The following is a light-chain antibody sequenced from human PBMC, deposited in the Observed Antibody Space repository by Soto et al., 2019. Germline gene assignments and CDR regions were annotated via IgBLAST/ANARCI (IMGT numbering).Light chain of an antibody. Sequence: EIVLTQSPATLSLSPWGRGALSCRASQSVSSYLAWYQQKPGQAPRLLIYDASDRATGIPGRFSGSGSGTDFTLTISSLEPEDFAVYYCQQYGTPRPVTFGQGTRLEIK. CDR1: QSVSSY. V-gene: IGKV3-11*01. CDR3: QQYGTPRPVT. J-gene: IGKJ5*01. CDR2: DAS.